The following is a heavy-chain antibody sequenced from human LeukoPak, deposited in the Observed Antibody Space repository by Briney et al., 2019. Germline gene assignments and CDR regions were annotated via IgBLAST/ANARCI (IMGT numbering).Heavy chain of an antibody. CDR2: IYYSGST. J-gene: IGHJ4*02. CDR3: ARGRRDGYKLGPFDY. V-gene: IGHV4-59*01. CDR1: GGSISRYY. Sequence: SETLSLTCTVSGGSISRYYWSWIRQPPGKGLEWIGYIYYSGSTNYNPSLKSRVTISVDTSKNQFSLKLSSVTAADTAVYYCARGRRDGYKLGPFDYWGQGTRVTVSS. D-gene: IGHD5-24*01.